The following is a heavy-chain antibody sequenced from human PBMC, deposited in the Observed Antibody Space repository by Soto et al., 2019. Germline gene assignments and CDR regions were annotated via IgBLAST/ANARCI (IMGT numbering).Heavy chain of an antibody. D-gene: IGHD5-18*01. CDR1: GFTFSSYA. J-gene: IGHJ6*02. V-gene: IGHV3-23*01. CDR2: ISGSGGST. Sequence: GGSLRLSCAASGFTFSSYAMSWVRQALGKGLEWVSAISGSGGSTYYADSVKGRFTISRDNSKNTLYLQMNSLRAEDTAVYYCATYRIQLWRTDYYYGMDVWGQGTTVTVSS. CDR3: ATYRIQLWRTDYYYGMDV.